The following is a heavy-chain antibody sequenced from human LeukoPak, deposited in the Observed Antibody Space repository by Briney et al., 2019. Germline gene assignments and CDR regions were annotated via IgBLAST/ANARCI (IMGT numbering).Heavy chain of an antibody. CDR1: GYTFTGYY. Sequence: EASVKVSCKASGYTFTGYYMHWVRQAPGQGLEWMGYINTNTGDTNYAPKFQGRVTMTRDTSIRTAYMDLSSLIYDDTAVYYCARESHYYDSSAYYVAWFDPWGQGTLVTVSS. V-gene: IGHV1-2*02. CDR3: ARESHYYDSSAYYVAWFDP. J-gene: IGHJ5*02. CDR2: INTNTGDT. D-gene: IGHD3-22*01.